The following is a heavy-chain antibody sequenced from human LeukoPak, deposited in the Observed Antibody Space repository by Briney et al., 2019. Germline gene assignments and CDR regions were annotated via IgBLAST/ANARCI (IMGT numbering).Heavy chain of an antibody. J-gene: IGHJ6*03. CDR2: IWYDGSNK. CDR1: GFTFSSYG. D-gene: IGHD5-18*01. V-gene: IGHV3-33*01. CDR3: ARRLRGYSYGTYYYYVDV. Sequence: PGGSLRLSCAASGFTFSSYGMHWVRQAPGKGLEWVAVIWYDGSNKYYADSVKGRFTISRDNSKNTLYLQMNSLRAEDTAVYYCARRLRGYSYGTYYYYVDVWGKGTTVTVSS.